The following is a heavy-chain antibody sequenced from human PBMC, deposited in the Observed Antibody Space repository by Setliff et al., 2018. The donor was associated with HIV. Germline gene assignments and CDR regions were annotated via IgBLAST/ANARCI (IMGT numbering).Heavy chain of an antibody. CDR3: ARAPFRGGSYGWFDP. Sequence: SETLSLTCTVSGGSINNGAYYWSWIRQHPEKGLEWIGWIHYSGRTNFNPSLRSRATISFDTSKNQFSLNLTSVTAADTAVYYCARAPFRGGSYGWFDPWGQGTLVTVSS. CDR1: GGSINNGAYY. V-gene: IGHV4-31*03. J-gene: IGHJ5*02. CDR2: IHYSGRT. D-gene: IGHD2-15*01.